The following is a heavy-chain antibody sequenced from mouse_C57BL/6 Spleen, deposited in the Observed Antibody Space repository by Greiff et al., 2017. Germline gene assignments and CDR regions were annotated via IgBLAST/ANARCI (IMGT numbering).Heavy chain of an antibody. CDR1: GYTFTDYY. V-gene: IGHV1-76*01. J-gene: IGHJ4*01. D-gene: IGHD2-10*02. Sequence: VQRVESGAELVRPGASVKLSCKASGYTFTDYYINWVKQRPGQGLEWIARIYPGSGNTYYNEKFKGKATLTAEKSSSPAYMQLSSLTSEDSAVYVCAREGYDYDAMDDWGQGTSVTVSS. CDR3: AREGYDYDAMDD. CDR2: IYPGSGNT.